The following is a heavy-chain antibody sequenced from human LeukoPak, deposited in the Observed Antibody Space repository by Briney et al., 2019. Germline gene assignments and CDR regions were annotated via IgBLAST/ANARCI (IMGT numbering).Heavy chain of an antibody. CDR3: AKALVDWSSDL. CDR2: SGGEGGST. Sequence: GSLRLSCAASGFTFSSYDMSWVPQAPGKGLEWVSASGGEGGSTYADTVKGRVTISRDNSKKTLYLQMNSLKAEDTATYYCAKALVDWSSDLWGRGNLVTVSS. CDR1: GFTFSSYD. V-gene: IGHV3-23*01. J-gene: IGHJ2*01.